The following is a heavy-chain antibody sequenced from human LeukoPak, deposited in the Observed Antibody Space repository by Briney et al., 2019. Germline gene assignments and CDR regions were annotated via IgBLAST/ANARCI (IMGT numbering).Heavy chain of an antibody. V-gene: IGHV4-59*01. J-gene: IGHJ4*02. CDR1: GGSISSYY. Sequence: SETLSLTCTVSGGSISSYYWSWIRQPPGKGLEWIGYIYYSGSTNYNPSLKSRVTISVDTSKNQFSLKLSSVTAADTAIYYCARDAKYYYGSRTFFFYEHWGQGTPLTVSS. CDR2: IYYSGST. D-gene: IGHD3-10*01. CDR3: ARDAKYYYGSRTFFFYEH.